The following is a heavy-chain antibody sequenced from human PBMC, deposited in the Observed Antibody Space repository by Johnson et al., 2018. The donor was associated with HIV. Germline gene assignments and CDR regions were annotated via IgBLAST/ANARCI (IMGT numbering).Heavy chain of an antibody. CDR3: AQGYSSTWHDAFNI. J-gene: IGHJ3*02. CDR2: IAWAGSSA. V-gene: IGHV3-43D*03. Sequence: VQLVESGGGVVQPGGSLRLSCEVSGFTFSNYAMHWVRQAPGKGLEWVSLIAWAGSSAYYVDSVKGRFTIARDNSKNTLYLEMNSLRAEDTALYYCAQGYSSTWHDAFNIWGQGTMVTVSS. CDR1: GFTFSNYA. D-gene: IGHD6-13*01.